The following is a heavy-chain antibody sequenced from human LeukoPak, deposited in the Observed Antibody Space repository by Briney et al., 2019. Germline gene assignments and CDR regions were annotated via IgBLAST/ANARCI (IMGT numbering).Heavy chain of an antibody. Sequence: GGSLRLSCAASGFTFSDYAMNWVRQAPGKGLEWVSFIWNTSSTIYYADSVKGRFTISRDNGKKSLYLQMGSLRDEETAVYYCASSFDIWGQGTMVTVS. V-gene: IGHV3-48*02. J-gene: IGHJ3*02. CDR2: IWNTSSTI. CDR3: ASSFDI. CDR1: GFTFSDYA.